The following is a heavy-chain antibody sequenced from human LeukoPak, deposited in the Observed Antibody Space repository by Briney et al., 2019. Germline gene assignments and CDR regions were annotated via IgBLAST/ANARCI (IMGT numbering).Heavy chain of an antibody. CDR3: ARGLRGAFDI. CDR2: IYYSGST. J-gene: IGHJ3*02. V-gene: IGHV4-39*02. D-gene: IGHD5-12*01. CDR1: LDSTTSNF. Sequence: SETLSLTCTVSLDSTTSNFWGWIRQPPGKGLEWIGNIYYSGSTYYNPSLKSRVTISVDTSKSQFSLKLSSVTAADTTVYYCARGLRGAFDIWGQGTMVTVSS.